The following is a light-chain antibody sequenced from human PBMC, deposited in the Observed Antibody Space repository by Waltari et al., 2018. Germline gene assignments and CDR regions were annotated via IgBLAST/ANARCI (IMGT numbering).Light chain of an antibody. CDR1: QGVHDN. V-gene: IGKV3-15*01. Sequence: ETVMTQSPVTLSVSPGERVTLSCRASQGVHDNLAWYQQKPGQAPRLLIYGASTRATGIPARFRGTGSGTDFTLTITSLQSEDFALYYCQQYNRWPPLTFGGGTKVEIK. J-gene: IGKJ4*01. CDR2: GAS. CDR3: QQYNRWPPLT.